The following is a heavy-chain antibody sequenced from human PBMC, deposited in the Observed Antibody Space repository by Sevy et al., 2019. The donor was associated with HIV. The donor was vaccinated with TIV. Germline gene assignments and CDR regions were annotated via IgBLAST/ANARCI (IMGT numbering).Heavy chain of an antibody. D-gene: IGHD3-3*01. J-gene: IGHJ3*02. CDR2: ISSSGSTI. CDR3: ARERERITIFGVSDPFDI. V-gene: IGHV3-48*03. Sequence: GESLKISCAASGFTFSSYEMNWVRQAPGKGLEWVSYISSSGSTIYYADSVKGRFTISRDNAKNSLYLQLNSLRAEEKAVYYCARERERITIFGVSDPFDIWGQGTMVTVSS. CDR1: GFTFSSYE.